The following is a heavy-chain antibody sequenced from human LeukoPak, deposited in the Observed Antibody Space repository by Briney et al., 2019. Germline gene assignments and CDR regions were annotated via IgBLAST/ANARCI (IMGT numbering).Heavy chain of an antibody. CDR2: IKQDGSEK. Sequence: GGSLRLSCAASGFTFSSYWMSWVRQAPGKGLEWVANIKQDGSEKYYVDSVKGRLTISRDNAKNSLYLQMNSLRAEDTAVYYCAREQTTTVTTGGYYFDYWGQGTLVTVSS. J-gene: IGHJ4*02. D-gene: IGHD4-17*01. CDR3: AREQTTTVTTGGYYFDY. CDR1: GFTFSSYW. V-gene: IGHV3-7*01.